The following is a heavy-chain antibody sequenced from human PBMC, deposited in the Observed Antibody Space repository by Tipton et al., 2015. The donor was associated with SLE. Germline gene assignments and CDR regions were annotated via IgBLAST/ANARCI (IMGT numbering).Heavy chain of an antibody. J-gene: IGHJ1*01. D-gene: IGHD3-10*01. Sequence: TLSLTCTVSGGSISTYYWSWIRQSPGKGLEWIGYVFYSGSTNYNPSLKSRVAMSVDTSNNQFSLKGTSVTAADSAVYYCSRHPRHITASGTFPKARSQYWGQGALVTVSS. V-gene: IGHV4-59*08. CDR2: VFYSGST. CDR3: SRHPRHITASGTFPKARSQY. CDR1: GGSISTYY.